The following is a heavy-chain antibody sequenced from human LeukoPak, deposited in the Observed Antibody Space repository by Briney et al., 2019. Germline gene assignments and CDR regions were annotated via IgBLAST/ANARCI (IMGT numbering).Heavy chain of an antibody. J-gene: IGHJ4*02. CDR3: AKEGSWELLRYYFDY. Sequence: GGSLRLSCAASGFTFSSYAMSWVRQAPGEGLEWGSVIYSGGTTYYADSVTGRFTISRDNSKNTLYLQMNSLRAEDTAVYYCAKEGSWELLRYYFDYWGQGTLVTVSS. V-gene: IGHV3-66*01. CDR1: GFTFSSYA. D-gene: IGHD1-26*01. CDR2: IYSGGTT.